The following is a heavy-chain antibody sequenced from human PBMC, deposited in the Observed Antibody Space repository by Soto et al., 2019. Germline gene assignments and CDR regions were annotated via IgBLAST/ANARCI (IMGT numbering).Heavy chain of an antibody. D-gene: IGHD3-22*01. CDR1: GGSVSSGSYY. V-gene: IGHV4-61*01. CDR3: ARETYYYDSSGYHQYYFDY. CDR2: IYYSGSS. Sequence: QVQLQESGPGLVKPSETLSLTCTVSGGSVSSGSYYWSWIRQPPGKGLEWIGYIYYSGSSNYNPSLKSRVTISVDTSKNQFSLKLSSVTAADTAVYYCARETYYYDSSGYHQYYFDYWGQGTLVTVSS. J-gene: IGHJ4*02.